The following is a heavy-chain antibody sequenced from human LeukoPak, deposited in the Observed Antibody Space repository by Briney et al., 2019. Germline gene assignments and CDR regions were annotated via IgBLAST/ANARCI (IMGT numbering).Heavy chain of an antibody. Sequence: PSETLSLTCTVSGASIIGSYWSWIRQSPGKGPGWIGYIYSSMDTDYNPSLKSRVTISVDMSKKQFSLRLTSVTAADSAVYYCARRRYYDSSGYNPTYYFDSWGQGILVTVSS. J-gene: IGHJ4*02. CDR2: IYSSMDT. D-gene: IGHD3-22*01. CDR3: ARRRYYDSSGYNPTYYFDS. V-gene: IGHV4-4*09. CDR1: GASIIGSY.